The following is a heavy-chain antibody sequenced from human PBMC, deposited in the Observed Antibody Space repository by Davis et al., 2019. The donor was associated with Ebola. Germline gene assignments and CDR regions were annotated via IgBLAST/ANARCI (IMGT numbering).Heavy chain of an antibody. Sequence: GESLKISCAASGFTFSSYAMIWVRQAPGKGLEWVSTITGSGGSAYYADSVKVRFTISRDNSKNTLYLQMNSLRAEDTAVYYCAKSGVAYDSSGYYDYWGQGTLVTVSS. CDR2: ITGSGGSA. V-gene: IGHV3-23*01. J-gene: IGHJ4*02. CDR3: AKSGVAYDSSGYYDY. CDR1: GFTFSSYA. D-gene: IGHD3-22*01.